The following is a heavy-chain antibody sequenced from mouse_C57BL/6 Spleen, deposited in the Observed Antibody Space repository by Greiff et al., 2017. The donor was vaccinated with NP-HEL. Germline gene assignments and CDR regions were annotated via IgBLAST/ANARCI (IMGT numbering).Heavy chain of an antibody. CDR2: IDPSDSET. CDR3: ARSDYDYDGFAY. D-gene: IGHD2-4*01. CDR1: GYTFTSYW. J-gene: IGHJ3*01. Sequence: VQLQQPGAELVRPGSSVKLSCKASGYTFTSYWMHWVKQRPIQGLEWIGNIDPSDSETHYNQKFKDKATLTVDKSSSTAYMQLSSLTSEDSAVDYCARSDYDYDGFAYWGQGTLVTVSA. V-gene: IGHV1-52*01.